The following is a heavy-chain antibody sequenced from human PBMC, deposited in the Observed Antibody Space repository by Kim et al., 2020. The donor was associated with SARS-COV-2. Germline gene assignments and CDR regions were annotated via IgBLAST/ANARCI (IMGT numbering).Heavy chain of an antibody. V-gene: IGHV4-30-4*01. Sequence: SETLSLTCTVSGGSISSGDYYWSWIRQPPGKGLEWIGYIYYSGSTYYNPSLKSRVTISVDTSKNQFSLKLSSVTAADTAVYYCARAGPIQLWLHNFDYWGQGTLVTVSS. CDR1: GGSISSGDYY. CDR2: IYYSGST. J-gene: IGHJ4*02. D-gene: IGHD5-18*01. CDR3: ARAGPIQLWLHNFDY.